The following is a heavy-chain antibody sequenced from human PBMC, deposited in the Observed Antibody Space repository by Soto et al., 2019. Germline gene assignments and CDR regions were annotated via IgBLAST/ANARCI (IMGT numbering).Heavy chain of an antibody. Sequence: QVQLVQSGAEVKKPGSSVKVSCKASGGTFSSYAITWVRQAPGQGLEWMGGIIPIFGTANYAQTFQGRVTITADEPLTTAYMELSSLRFEHTAVYYCARDFPSSSSDPWGQGTLVTVSS. CDR3: ARDFPSSSSDP. CDR2: IIPIFGTA. CDR1: GGTFSSYA. V-gene: IGHV1-69*01. J-gene: IGHJ5*02.